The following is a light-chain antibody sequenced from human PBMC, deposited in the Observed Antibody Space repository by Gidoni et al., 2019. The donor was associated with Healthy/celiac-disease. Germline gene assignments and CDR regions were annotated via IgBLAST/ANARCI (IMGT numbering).Light chain of an antibody. CDR2: KAS. Sequence: DIQMTQSPSTLSASVGDRVTIPCRASQSISSWLAWYQQKPGKAPKLLIYKASSLESGVPSRFSGSGSGTEFTLTISSLQPDDFATYYCQQYNSWTFXQXTKVEIK. CDR3: QQYNSWT. J-gene: IGKJ1*01. V-gene: IGKV1-5*03. CDR1: QSISSW.